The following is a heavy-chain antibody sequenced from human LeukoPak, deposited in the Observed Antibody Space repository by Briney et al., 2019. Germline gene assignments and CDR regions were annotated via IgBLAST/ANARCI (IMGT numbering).Heavy chain of an antibody. CDR3: ARDKITTYDYVWGVIDY. V-gene: IGHV3-23*01. CDR1: GFTFSSYA. J-gene: IGHJ4*02. Sequence: GGSLRLSCAASGFTFSSYAMSWVRQAPGKGLEWVSAISGSGGSTYYADSVKGRFTISRDNAKNSLYLQMNSLRAEDPAVYYCARDKITTYDYVWGVIDYWGQGTLVTVSS. D-gene: IGHD3-16*01. CDR2: ISGSGGST.